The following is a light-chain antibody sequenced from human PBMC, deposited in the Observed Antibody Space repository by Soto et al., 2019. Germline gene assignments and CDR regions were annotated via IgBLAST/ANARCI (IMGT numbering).Light chain of an antibody. V-gene: IGKV1-39*01. J-gene: IGKJ2*01. CDR1: QNISPF. CDR2: AAT. Sequence: DIQMTQSPSSMSASVGDRVTITCRARQNISPFLNWYQQRPGKAPRLLICAATTLHSGVPSRFSGSGSGTDFTLISNSLQPEDFATSYCQQSYTSPLTFGQGTRLDIE. CDR3: QQSYTSPLT.